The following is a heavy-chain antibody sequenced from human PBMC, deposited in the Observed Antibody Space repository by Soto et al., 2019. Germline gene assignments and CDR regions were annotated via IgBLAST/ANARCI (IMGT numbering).Heavy chain of an antibody. D-gene: IGHD6-6*01. Sequence: GGSLRLSCTASGFTFGDYAMSWFRQAPGKGLEWVGFIRSKAYGGTTEYAASVKGRFTISRDDSKSIAYLQMNSLKTEDTAVYYCTREIAARLLSGAGDYWGQGTLVTVSS. CDR1: GFTFGDYA. V-gene: IGHV3-49*03. CDR3: TREIAARLLSGAGDY. CDR2: IRSKAYGGTT. J-gene: IGHJ4*02.